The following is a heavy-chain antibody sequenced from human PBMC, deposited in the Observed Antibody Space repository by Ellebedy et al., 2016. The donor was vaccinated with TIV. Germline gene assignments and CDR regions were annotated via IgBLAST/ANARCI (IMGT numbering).Heavy chain of an antibody. CDR3: ASFTQTREDY. J-gene: IGHJ4*02. CDR2: IKQDGSEK. CDR1: GFTFSSYW. D-gene: IGHD2-15*01. V-gene: IGHV3-7*01. Sequence: GESLKISCAASGFTFSSYWMSWVRQAPGKGLEWVANIKQDGSEKYYMDSVKGRFTISRDNAKNSLYLQMNSLRAEDTAVYYCASFTQTREDYWGQGTLVTVSS.